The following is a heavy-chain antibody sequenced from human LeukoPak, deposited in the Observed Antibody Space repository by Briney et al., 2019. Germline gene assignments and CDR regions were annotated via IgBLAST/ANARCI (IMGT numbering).Heavy chain of an antibody. D-gene: IGHD6-19*01. CDR2: ISGSGGST. Sequence: PGGFLRLSCAASGFTFSSYAMTWVRQAPGKGLQWVSAISGSGGSTYYGDSVKGRFTISRDNSKNMMYLQMNSLRVEDTAVYYCARDSSGWSKNYWGQGTLVTVSS. CDR3: ARDSSGWSKNY. CDR1: GFTFSSYA. V-gene: IGHV3-23*01. J-gene: IGHJ4*02.